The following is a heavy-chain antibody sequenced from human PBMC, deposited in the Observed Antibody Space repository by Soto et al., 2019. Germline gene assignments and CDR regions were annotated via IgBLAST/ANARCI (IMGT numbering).Heavy chain of an antibody. D-gene: IGHD1-26*01. CDR3: ARSYYDSTGFAVGP. V-gene: IGHV4-59*08. CDR1: GASVSDGY. J-gene: IGHJ5*02. CDR2: MYLGGSF. Sequence: QTQLQESGPGLVKPSETLSLNCTVSGASVSDGYWSWIGQPPGKGLEWIGFMYLGGSFNYNPSLTRRATISVDASNNQYSLKLTSVTAADTAVYYCARSYYDSTGFAVGPWGQGTLVTVSS.